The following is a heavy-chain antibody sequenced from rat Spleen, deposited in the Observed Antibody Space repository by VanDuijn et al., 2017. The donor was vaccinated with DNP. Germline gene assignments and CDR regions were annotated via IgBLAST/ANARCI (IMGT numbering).Heavy chain of an antibody. J-gene: IGHJ4*01. CDR2: INPSGGSS. V-gene: IGHV5S13*01. CDR3: AKNRYGGYQPYAMDV. CDR1: GFTFSNHG. Sequence: EVQLVESGGDLVQPGRSLKLSCAASGFTFSNHGMAWVRQAPTKGLEWVASINPSGGSSYYRASVKGRFTVSRDNAKSTLYLQMDSLRSEDTATYYCAKNRYGGYQPYAMDVWGQGTSVTVSS. D-gene: IGHD1-11*01.